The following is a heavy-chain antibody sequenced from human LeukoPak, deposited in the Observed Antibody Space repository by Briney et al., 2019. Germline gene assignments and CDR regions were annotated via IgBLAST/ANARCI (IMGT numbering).Heavy chain of an antibody. Sequence: AGSLRLSCAAAGFTVSSNYMSWVRQAPGKGLEWVSSISSSSSYIYYAGSVKGRFTISRDNAKNSLYLQMNSLRAEEPAVYYCARDQVDIVATDWGQGTLVTVSS. CDR3: ARDQVDIVATD. J-gene: IGHJ4*02. V-gene: IGHV3-21*01. CDR1: GFTVSSNY. D-gene: IGHD5-12*01. CDR2: ISSSSSYI.